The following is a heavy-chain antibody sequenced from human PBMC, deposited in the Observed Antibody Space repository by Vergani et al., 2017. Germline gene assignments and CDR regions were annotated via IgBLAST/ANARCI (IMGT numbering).Heavy chain of an antibody. D-gene: IGHD5-24*01. J-gene: IGHJ4*02. Sequence: QVHLVQSGAEVTKPGSSVKVSCKASGGTFSSYAINWVRQAPGKGLEWVAVISYDGSNKYYADSVKGRFTISRDNSKNTLYLQMNSLRAEDTAVYYCARGGDGYNFWGQGTLVTVSS. CDR1: GGTFSSYA. CDR3: ARGGDGYNF. CDR2: ISYDGSNK. V-gene: IGHV3-30*04.